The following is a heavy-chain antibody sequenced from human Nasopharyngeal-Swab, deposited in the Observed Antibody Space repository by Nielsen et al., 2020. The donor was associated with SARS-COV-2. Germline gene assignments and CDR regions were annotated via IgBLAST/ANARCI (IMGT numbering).Heavy chain of an antibody. CDR2: SSGSGDTK. CDR1: GFTFSSYA. V-gene: IGHV3-23*01. D-gene: IGHD2-21*01. J-gene: IGHJ6*02. CDR3: AKAPYLRRLDV. Sequence: GESLKISFAASGFTFSSYAMRGGREAPGKGREWVSISSGSGDTKYYADSVKDRFTISRDNSKNTLYLQTNSLRVEYTAVYYCAKAPYLRRLDVWGQGTTVTVSS.